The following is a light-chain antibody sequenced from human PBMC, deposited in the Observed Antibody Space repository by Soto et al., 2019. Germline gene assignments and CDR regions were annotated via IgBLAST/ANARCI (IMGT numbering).Light chain of an antibody. J-gene: IGLJ1*01. CDR1: SSDVGSYNL. CDR2: DAT. Sequence: QSALTQPASVSGSPGQSITISCNGTSSDVGSYNLVSWYQHHPDTSPKLISYDATKRPSGVSNRFFGSKSGNTASLTISGLQAEDEADYYCCSYAGSTTLYVFGTGTKLTVL. CDR3: CSYAGSTTLYV. V-gene: IGLV2-23*01.